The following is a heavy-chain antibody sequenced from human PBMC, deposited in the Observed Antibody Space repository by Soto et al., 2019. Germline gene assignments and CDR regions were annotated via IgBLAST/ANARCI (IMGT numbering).Heavy chain of an antibody. V-gene: IGHV1-46*01. CDR3: AGGIQLWLFDY. D-gene: IGHD5-18*01. CDR2: INPSGGST. J-gene: IGHJ4*02. Sequence: QVQLVQSGAEVKKPGASVTVSCKASGYTFTSYYMHWVRQAPGQGLEWMGIINPSGGSTSYAQKFQGRLTMSRDTSTSTVDLELSSLRSEDTAVYYCAGGIQLWLFDYWGQGTLVTVSS. CDR1: GYTFTSYY.